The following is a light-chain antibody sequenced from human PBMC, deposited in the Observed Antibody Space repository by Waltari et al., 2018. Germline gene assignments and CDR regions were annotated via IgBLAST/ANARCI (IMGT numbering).Light chain of an antibody. J-gene: IGKJ2*01. CDR1: QSVGDN. V-gene: IGKV3-15*01. Sequence: EIVMTQSPATLSVSPGERVTLPCRASQSVGDNLAWYQRKPGQAPRLLLFGASTRATGIPARFSGSGSGTEFTLTISSLQSEDFATYYCQQYFAWPPVHTFGQGTTLEIK. CDR2: GAS. CDR3: QQYFAWPPVHT.